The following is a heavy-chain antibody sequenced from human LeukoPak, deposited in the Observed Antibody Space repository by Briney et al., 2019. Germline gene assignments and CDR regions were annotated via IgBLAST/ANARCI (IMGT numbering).Heavy chain of an antibody. J-gene: IGHJ4*02. Sequence: GGSLRLSCAASGFTFSNAWTNWVRQAPGKGLEWVGRIKSKTDGGTTDYAAPVKGRFTISRDDSKNTLYLQMNSLKTEDTAVYYCTTETLAEYYDSSGYQSLDYWGQGTLVTVSS. CDR2: IKSKTDGGTT. D-gene: IGHD3-22*01. V-gene: IGHV3-15*07. CDR1: GFTFSNAW. CDR3: TTETLAEYYDSSGYQSLDY.